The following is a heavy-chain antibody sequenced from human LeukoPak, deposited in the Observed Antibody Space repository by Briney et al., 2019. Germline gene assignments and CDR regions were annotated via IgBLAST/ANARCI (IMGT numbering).Heavy chain of an antibody. CDR1: IDSLNSYY. J-gene: IGHJ3*01. V-gene: IGHV4-59*08. CDR3: ARECSSSCGRRAFDF. CDR2: IYYSGST. D-gene: IGHD6-6*01. Sequence: SDTLSLTCTVSIDSLNSYYWNWIPHPPGKGRKGIGYIYYSGSTNDNPSLKSRIPTLEDKSKNQFSPTISSATAADPATYYCARECSSSCGRRAFDFWGDGTLGTVSS.